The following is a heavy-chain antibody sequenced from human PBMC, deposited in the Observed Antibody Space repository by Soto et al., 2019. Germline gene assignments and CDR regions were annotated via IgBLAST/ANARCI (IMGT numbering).Heavy chain of an antibody. CDR1: GGSISSSNC. Sequence: QVQLQESGPGLVKPSGTLSLTCAVSGGSISSSNCWSWVRQPPGKGLEWIGEIYHSGSTNYNPSLKSRVTISIDKSNTQFSLTLSSVTAADTAVYYCARVSGSYYYGMDVWGQGTTVTVSS. CDR2: IYHSGST. D-gene: IGHD3-10*01. V-gene: IGHV4-4*02. CDR3: ARVSGSYYYGMDV. J-gene: IGHJ6*02.